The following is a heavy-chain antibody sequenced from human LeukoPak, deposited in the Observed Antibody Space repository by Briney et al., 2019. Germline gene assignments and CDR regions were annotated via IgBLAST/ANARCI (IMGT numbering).Heavy chain of an antibody. CDR1: GYTFTGHY. CDR2: INPNSGGT. CDR3: ARNRNYCSSTSCYPHWFDP. V-gene: IGHV1-2*02. Sequence: GASVKVSCKASGYTFTGHYMHWVRQAPGQGLEWMGWINPNSGGTNYAQKFQGRVTMTRDTSISTAYMELSSLRSEDTAVYYCARNRNYCSSTSCYPHWFDPWGQGTLVTVSS. D-gene: IGHD2-2*01. J-gene: IGHJ5*02.